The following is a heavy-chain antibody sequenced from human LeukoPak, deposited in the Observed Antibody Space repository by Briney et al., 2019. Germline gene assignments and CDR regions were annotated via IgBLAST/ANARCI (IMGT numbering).Heavy chain of an antibody. CDR2: ILSKTSGGTT. J-gene: IGHJ5*02. Sequence: PGGSLRLSCAASGFSFSNAWMNWVRQAPGKGLEWVGRILSKTSGGTTDYATPVKGRFTISGDDSKNMLYLHMNSLQIEDTAVYYCADYYASGSYPPWGQGTLVTVSS. CDR1: GFSFSNAW. CDR3: ADYYASGSYPP. V-gene: IGHV3-15*07. D-gene: IGHD3-10*01.